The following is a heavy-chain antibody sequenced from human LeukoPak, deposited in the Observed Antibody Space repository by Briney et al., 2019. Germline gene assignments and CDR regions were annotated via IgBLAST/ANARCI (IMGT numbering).Heavy chain of an antibody. D-gene: IGHD3-22*01. Sequence: ASVKVSCKASGYTFTSYGISWVRQAPGQGLEWMGWISAYNGNTNYAQKFQGRVTMTRDTSISTAYMELSRLRSDDTAVYYCARDLVVINYYYGMDVWGQGTTVTVSS. J-gene: IGHJ6*02. V-gene: IGHV1-18*01. CDR1: GYTFTSYG. CDR2: ISAYNGNT. CDR3: ARDLVVINYYYGMDV.